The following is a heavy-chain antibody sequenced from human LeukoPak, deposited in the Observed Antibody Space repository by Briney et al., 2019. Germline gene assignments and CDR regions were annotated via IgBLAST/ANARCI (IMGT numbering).Heavy chain of an antibody. D-gene: IGHD6-25*01. Sequence: GGSLRLSCAASGFTFSSYEMNWVRQAPGKGLEWISYISAGGTLTHYADSVEGRFTISRDNAKNSLYLQMNSLRAEDTAVYYCARDGTPIHSSGWVYMDVWGKGTTVTISS. CDR3: ARDGTPIHSSGWVYMDV. CDR2: ISAGGTLT. CDR1: GFTFSSYE. J-gene: IGHJ6*04. V-gene: IGHV3-48*03.